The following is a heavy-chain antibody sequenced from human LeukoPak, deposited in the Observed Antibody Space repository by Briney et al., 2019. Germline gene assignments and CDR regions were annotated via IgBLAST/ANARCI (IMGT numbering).Heavy chain of an antibody. Sequence: MPSETLSLTCTVSGGSISNYYWSWVRQPAGKGLEWIGRIYASGSTNYHPSLQSRVTMSIDTSKNQFSLKLSSVTAADTAVYYCARSGCSSTSCHDYWGQGTLVTVSS. D-gene: IGHD2-2*01. CDR2: IYASGST. CDR3: ARSGCSSTSCHDY. V-gene: IGHV4-4*07. CDR1: GGSISNYY. J-gene: IGHJ4*02.